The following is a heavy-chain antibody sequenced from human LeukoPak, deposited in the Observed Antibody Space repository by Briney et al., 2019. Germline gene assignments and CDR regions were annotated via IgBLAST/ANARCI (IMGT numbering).Heavy chain of an antibody. J-gene: IGHJ5*02. D-gene: IGHD6-13*01. Sequence: PSQTLSLTCTVSGGSINSETYYWSWIRQPAGKRLEWIGRIFTSGSTNYNPSLKSRVTMSIDTSKKQFSLKLNSVTAADTAAYYCARVDGYNNNWYGGWFDPWGQGILVTVSS. CDR2: IFTSGST. V-gene: IGHV4-61*02. CDR1: GGSINSETYY. CDR3: ARVDGYNNNWYGGWFDP.